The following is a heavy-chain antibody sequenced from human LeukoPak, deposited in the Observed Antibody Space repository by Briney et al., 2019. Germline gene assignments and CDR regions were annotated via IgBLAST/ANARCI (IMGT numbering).Heavy chain of an antibody. CDR3: ARDTDTVTTILDY. Sequence: GGSLRLSCAASGFTFSSYWMHWVRQVPGQGLVWVSHIDGDGRIAHYGDSVKGRFTISRDNAKNTLYLQMNSLRAEDTAVYYCARDTDTVTTILDYWGQGTLVTVSS. CDR2: IDGDGRIA. D-gene: IGHD4-17*01. V-gene: IGHV3-74*01. CDR1: GFTFSSYW. J-gene: IGHJ4*02.